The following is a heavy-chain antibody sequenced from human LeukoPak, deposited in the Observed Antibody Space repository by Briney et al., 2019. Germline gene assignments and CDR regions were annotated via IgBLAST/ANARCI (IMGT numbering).Heavy chain of an antibody. CDR3: AGVSSGWHTSFDY. J-gene: IGHJ4*02. Sequence: GGSLRLSCAAWVFTFKIYSINWPRQAPGKGLEWVSYISSSSSTIYYADSVKGRFTISRDNAKNSLYLQMNSLRDEDTAVYYCAGVSSGWHTSFDYWGQGTLVTVSS. D-gene: IGHD6-19*01. CDR1: VFTFKIYS. CDR2: ISSSSSTI. V-gene: IGHV3-48*02.